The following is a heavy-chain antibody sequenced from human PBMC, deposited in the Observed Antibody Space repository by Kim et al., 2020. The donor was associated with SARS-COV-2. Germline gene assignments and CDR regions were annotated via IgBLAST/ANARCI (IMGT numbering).Heavy chain of an antibody. D-gene: IGHD3-16*01. Sequence: GGSLRLSCAASGFIFSSDYMSWARQAPGMGLEWVSHISITGNTIYAEASEGSFTITSNTSDNILLHQKNSRMSEDNATEFCLSRSGGGEGNLDLVSS. CDR3: LSRSG. V-gene: IGHV3-66*01. CDR2: ISITGNT. CDR1: GFIFSSDY. J-gene: IGHJ1*01.